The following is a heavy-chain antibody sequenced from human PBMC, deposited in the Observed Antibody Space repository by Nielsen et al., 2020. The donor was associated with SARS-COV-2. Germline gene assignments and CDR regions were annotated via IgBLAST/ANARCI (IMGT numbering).Heavy chain of an antibody. D-gene: IGHD1-1*01. Sequence: ASVKVSCKASGYTFSNFGLSWVRQAPGQSLEWVGWINAGNGDTGYSQNFQGRATITRDTSASTAYLELSSLRSEDTAVYYCARVASDIWYDKNLLWWGQGTLVTVSS. CDR3: ARVASDIWYDKNLLW. CDR2: INAGNGDT. CDR1: GYTFSNFG. J-gene: IGHJ4*02. V-gene: IGHV1-3*01.